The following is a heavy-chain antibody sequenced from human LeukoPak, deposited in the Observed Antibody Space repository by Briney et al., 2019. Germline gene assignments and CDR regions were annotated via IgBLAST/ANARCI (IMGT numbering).Heavy chain of an antibody. V-gene: IGHV3-74*01. CDR2: INSDGSST. J-gene: IGHJ4*02. CDR1: GFTFSSYW. D-gene: IGHD2-15*01. CDR3: ARQHCSGGDCYFFD. Sequence: PGGSLRLSCAASGFTFSSYWMHWVRQAPGKGLVWVSRINSDGSSTSYADSVKGRFTISRDNSKNTLYLQLNSLRAEDTAAYYCARQHCSGGDCYFFDWGQGTLVTVSS.